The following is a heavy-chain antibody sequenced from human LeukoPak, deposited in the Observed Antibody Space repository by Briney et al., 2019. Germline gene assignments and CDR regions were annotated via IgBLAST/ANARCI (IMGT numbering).Heavy chain of an antibody. CDR3: ARQPRPTVTSDFDY. CDR1: GGSISSSRSH. Sequence: PSETLSLTCTVSGGSISSSRSHWGWVRQPPGKGLEWIGYIYYSGSTYYNPSLKSRVTISVDTSKNQFSLNLTSVTAADTAVYYCARQPRPTVTSDFDYWGQGTLVTVSS. D-gene: IGHD4-17*01. J-gene: IGHJ4*02. V-gene: IGHV4-39*01. CDR2: IYYSGST.